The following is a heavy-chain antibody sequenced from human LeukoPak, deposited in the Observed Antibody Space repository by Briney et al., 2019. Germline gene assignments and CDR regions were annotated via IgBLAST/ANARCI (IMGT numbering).Heavy chain of an antibody. V-gene: IGHV4-39*07. D-gene: IGHD3-10*01. Sequence: SETLSLTCTVSGGSISSSTYYWGWIRQPPGKGLEWIGSMYYSSGNTYYDPSLKSRVTISVDTSKNQFSLKLSSVTAADTAVYYCARGRGEGRGIAMVRGVRAPSYNWFDPWGHGTQVTVSS. J-gene: IGHJ5*02. CDR1: GGSISSSTYY. CDR2: MYYSSGNT. CDR3: ARGRGEGRGIAMVRGVRAPSYNWFDP.